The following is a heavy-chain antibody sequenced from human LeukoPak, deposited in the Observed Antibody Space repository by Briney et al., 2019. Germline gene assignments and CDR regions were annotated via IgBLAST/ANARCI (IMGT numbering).Heavy chain of an antibody. CDR2: INHSGST. V-gene: IGHV4-34*01. Sequence: PSETLSLTCAVYGGSFSGYYWSWIRQPPGKGLEWIGEINHSGSTNYNPSLKSRVTISVDTSKNQFSLKLSSVTAAGTAVYYCAREVPAASYYYYCMDVWGKGTTVTVSS. CDR1: GGSFSGYY. J-gene: IGHJ6*03. D-gene: IGHD2-2*01. CDR3: AREVPAASYYYYCMDV.